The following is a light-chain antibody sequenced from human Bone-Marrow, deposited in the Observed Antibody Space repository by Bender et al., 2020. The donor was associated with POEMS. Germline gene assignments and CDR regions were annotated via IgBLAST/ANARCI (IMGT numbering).Light chain of an antibody. CDR1: TRDIGTNNY. J-gene: IGLJ2*01. Sequence: QSALTQPASVSGSPGQSITISCTGTTRDIGTNNYVSWYQQYPGKAPKLMIFGATNRPSGVSIRFPGSKSGNTASLTISGLQAEDEADYYCCSHATSRLMFFGGGTKVTVL. V-gene: IGLV2-14*01. CDR2: GAT. CDR3: CSHATSRLMF.